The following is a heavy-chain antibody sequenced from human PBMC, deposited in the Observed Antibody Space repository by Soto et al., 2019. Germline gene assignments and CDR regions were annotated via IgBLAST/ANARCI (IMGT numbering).Heavy chain of an antibody. CDR1: GLRFSDHA. Sequence: EVQLAESGGGLVQVGGSLRLSCVVSGLRFSDHAMNWVRQAPGKGLDWVSFITVDSETIYYADSVKGRFTISRDNAKNSLYLQMNSLRDEDTAVYYCARYRSGSHLRDPFDYWGQGTLVTVSS. CDR3: ARYRSGSHLRDPFDY. CDR2: ITVDSETI. V-gene: IGHV3-48*02. J-gene: IGHJ4*02. D-gene: IGHD3-10*01.